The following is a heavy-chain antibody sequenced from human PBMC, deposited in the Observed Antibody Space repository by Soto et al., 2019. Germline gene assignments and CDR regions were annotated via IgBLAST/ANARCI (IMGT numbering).Heavy chain of an antibody. CDR1: GFTFSSFW. V-gene: IGHV3-74*01. CDR3: TKAPAESGSSSEH. J-gene: IGHJ4*02. CDR2: IRSDGTDT. Sequence: EVRLVESGGGLVQPGGSLRLSCEVSGFTFSSFWMHWVRQAPGKGLVWVSGIRSDGTDTNYAGSVTGRCTSSRDNGKNTKYLQMNSVRVEDTRIYYCTKAPAESGSSSEHWGQGNLVIVSS. D-gene: IGHD6-19*01.